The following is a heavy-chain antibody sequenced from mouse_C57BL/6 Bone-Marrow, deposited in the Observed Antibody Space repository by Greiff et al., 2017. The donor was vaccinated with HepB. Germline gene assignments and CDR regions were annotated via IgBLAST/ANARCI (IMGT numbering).Heavy chain of an antibody. CDR1: GFTFSDFY. CDR2: SRNKANDYTT. D-gene: IGHD1-1*01. Sequence: EVKLMESGGGLVQSGRSLRLSCATSGFTFSDFYMEWVRQAPGKGLEWIAASRNKANDYTTEYSASVKGRFIVSRDTSQSILYLQMNALRAEDTAIYYCARDAQYYGSSYWYFDVWGTGTTVPSSS. J-gene: IGHJ1*03. CDR3: ARDAQYYGSSYWYFDV. V-gene: IGHV7-1*01.